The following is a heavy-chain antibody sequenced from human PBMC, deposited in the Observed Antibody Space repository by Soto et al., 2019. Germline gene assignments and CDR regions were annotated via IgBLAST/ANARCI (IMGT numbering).Heavy chain of an antibody. D-gene: IGHD5-18*01. V-gene: IGHV1-69*13. CDR2: IIPIFGTA. CDR1: GGTFSSYA. CDR3: ARAGYSYGPFDY. J-gene: IGHJ4*02. Sequence: ASVKVSCKASGGTFSSYAISWVRQAPGQGLEWMGGIIPIFGTANYAQKFQGRVTITADESTSTAYMDLSSLRSEDTAVYYCARAGYSYGPFDYWGQGTLVTVSS.